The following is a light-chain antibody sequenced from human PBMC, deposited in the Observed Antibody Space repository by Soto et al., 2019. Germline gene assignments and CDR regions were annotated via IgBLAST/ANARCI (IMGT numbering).Light chain of an antibody. Sequence: DIQMTQSPSSLSASIGDRVTVTCRASQGISNYLAWYQQKPGNVPKLLIYAASTLQSGVPSRFSGSGSGTDFTLTISSLQPEDVATYYCQKYNSAPWTFGQGTKVDIK. V-gene: IGKV1-27*01. CDR3: QKYNSAPWT. CDR1: QGISNY. CDR2: AAS. J-gene: IGKJ1*01.